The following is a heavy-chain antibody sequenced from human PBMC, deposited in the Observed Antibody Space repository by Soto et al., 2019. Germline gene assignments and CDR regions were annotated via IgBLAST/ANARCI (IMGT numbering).Heavy chain of an antibody. Sequence: EVQLLESGGGLVQPGGSLRLSCAASGFTFSNYAMSWVRQAPGKGLEWVSIISSSGGTTSYTDSVKGRFTISRDKSKNTLFLQMNVLRAEATAIYYCTKEPKKSISHDYWGLGTLVTVSP. J-gene: IGHJ4*02. CDR2: ISSSGGTT. V-gene: IGHV3-23*01. D-gene: IGHD2-21*01. CDR3: TKEPKKSISHDY. CDR1: GFTFSNYA.